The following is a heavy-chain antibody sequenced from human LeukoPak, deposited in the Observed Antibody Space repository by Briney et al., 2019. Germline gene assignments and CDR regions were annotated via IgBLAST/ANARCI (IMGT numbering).Heavy chain of an antibody. Sequence: SETLSLTCTVSGGSISSSSYYWGWIRQPPGEGLEWIGSIYYSGSTYYNPSLKSRVTISVDTSKNQFSLKLSSVTAADTAVYYCARHRNGWFGELLPNWFDPWGQGTLVTVSS. CDR1: GGSISSSSYY. CDR2: IYYSGST. CDR3: ARHRNGWFGELLPNWFDP. J-gene: IGHJ5*02. D-gene: IGHD3-10*01. V-gene: IGHV4-39*01.